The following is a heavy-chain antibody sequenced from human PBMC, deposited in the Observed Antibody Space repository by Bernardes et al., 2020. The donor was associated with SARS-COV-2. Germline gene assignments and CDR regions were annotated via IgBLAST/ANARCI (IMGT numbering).Heavy chain of an antibody. D-gene: IGHD3-16*01. CDR1: GGSLSGHY. CDR2: INYSGST. Sequence: TLSLTCAVYGGSLSGHYWNWIRQPPGKGLEWIGEINYSGSTNYNPSLKSRVTISVDTSKNQFSLKLSSVTAADTAIYYCARAVWGIWHFDLWGRDTLVTVTS. V-gene: IGHV4-34*01. CDR3: ARAVWGIWHFDL. J-gene: IGHJ2*01.